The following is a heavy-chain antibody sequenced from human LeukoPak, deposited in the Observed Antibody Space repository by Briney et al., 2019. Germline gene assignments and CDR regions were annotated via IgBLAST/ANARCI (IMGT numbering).Heavy chain of an antibody. V-gene: IGHV5-51*01. CDR1: GYDFSTYW. CDR2: IYPADSTT. CDR3: ACRKYYSTWSDP. Sequence: GESLKISCKGFGYDFSTYWIGWVRQVPGEGLEWMGIIYPADSTTHYSRSFQGQVTISVDKSISTAYLQWSSLKASDTAMYYWACRKYYSTWSDPWGQGTLVTV. J-gene: IGHJ5*02. D-gene: IGHD3-10*01.